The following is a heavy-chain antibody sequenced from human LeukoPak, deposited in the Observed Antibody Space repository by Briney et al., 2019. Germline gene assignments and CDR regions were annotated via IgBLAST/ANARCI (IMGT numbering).Heavy chain of an antibody. D-gene: IGHD2-15*01. Sequence: GGSLRLSCAASGLTFSTYNMNWVRQAPGKGLEWVSYIDSSNSPIYYADSVKGRFTISRDNGKNSLYLQMNSLRDEDTAVYYCARDRCSGGSCYFDYWGQGTLVTVFS. CDR1: GLTFSTYN. CDR2: IDSSNSPI. CDR3: ARDRCSGGSCYFDY. V-gene: IGHV3-48*02. J-gene: IGHJ4*02.